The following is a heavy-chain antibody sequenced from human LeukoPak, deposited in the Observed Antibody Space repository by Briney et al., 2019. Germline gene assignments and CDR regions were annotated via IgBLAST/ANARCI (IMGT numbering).Heavy chain of an antibody. D-gene: IGHD3-3*01. J-gene: IGHJ5*02. CDR3: ARHAYYDFVTGLFDP. V-gene: IGHV4-39*01. Sequence: SETLSLTCTVSGGSISSSNYYWGWIRQPPGKGLEWIGSIYYSGNTYYNPSLKSRVTISVDTSKHHFSLNLSSVTAADTAMYYCARHAYYDFVTGLFDPWGQGTLVTVSS. CDR1: GGSISSSNYY. CDR2: IYYSGNT.